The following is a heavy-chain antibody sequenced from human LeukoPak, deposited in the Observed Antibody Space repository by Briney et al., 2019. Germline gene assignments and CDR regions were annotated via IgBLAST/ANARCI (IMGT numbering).Heavy chain of an antibody. CDR2: INTNTGNP. Sequence: ASVKVSCKASGYTFTSYAMNWVRQAPGQGLEWMGWINTNTGNPTYAQGFTGRFVFSLDTSVSTAYLQISSLKAEDTAVYYCARDRGIMVRGVNYWFDPWGQGTLVTVSS. J-gene: IGHJ5*02. CDR1: GYTFTSYA. V-gene: IGHV7-4-1*02. CDR3: ARDRGIMVRGVNYWFDP. D-gene: IGHD3-10*01.